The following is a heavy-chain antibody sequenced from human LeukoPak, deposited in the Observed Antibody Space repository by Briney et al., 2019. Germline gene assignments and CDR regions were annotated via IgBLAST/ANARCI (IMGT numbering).Heavy chain of an antibody. J-gene: IGHJ6*02. CDR3: ARDSASGPYYYGMDV. V-gene: IGHV4-30-2*01. CDR2: IYHSGST. CDR1: GGSISSGGYS. D-gene: IGHD6-13*01. Sequence: SETLSLTCAVSGGSISSGGYSWSWIRQPPGKGLEWIGYIYHSGSTYYNPSLKSRVTISVDRSKNQLSLKLSSVTAADTAVYYCARDSASGPYYYGMDVWGQGTTVTVSS.